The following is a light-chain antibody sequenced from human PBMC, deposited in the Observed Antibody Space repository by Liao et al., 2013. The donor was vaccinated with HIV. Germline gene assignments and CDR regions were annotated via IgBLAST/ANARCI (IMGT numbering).Light chain of an antibody. CDR1: NIGSKS. Sequence: SYVLTQPPSVSVAPGKTARITCGGNNIGSKSVHWYQQKPGQAPVLVIYYDSDRPSGIPERFSGSNSGNTATLTISRVEAGDEADYYCYSAADNLAFGTGTKLTVL. J-gene: IGLJ1*01. CDR2: YDS. CDR3: YSAADNLA. V-gene: IGLV3-21*01.